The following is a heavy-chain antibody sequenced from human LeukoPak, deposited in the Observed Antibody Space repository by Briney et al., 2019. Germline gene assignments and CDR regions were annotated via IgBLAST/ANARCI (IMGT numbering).Heavy chain of an antibody. J-gene: IGHJ6*02. D-gene: IGHD1-26*01. Sequence: GASVKVSCKASGYTFTSYYMHWARQAPGQGLEWMGIINPSGGSTSYAQKFQGRVTMTRGTSTSTVYMELSSLRSEDTAVYYCARDTGWELLNYYYYYGMDVWGQGTTVTVSS. V-gene: IGHV1-46*01. CDR3: ARDTGWELLNYYYYYGMDV. CDR1: GYTFTSYY. CDR2: INPSGGST.